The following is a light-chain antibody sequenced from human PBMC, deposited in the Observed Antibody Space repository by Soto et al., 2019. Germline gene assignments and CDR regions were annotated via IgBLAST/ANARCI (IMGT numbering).Light chain of an antibody. CDR3: QQYYSTPQT. J-gene: IGKJ2*01. V-gene: IGKV4-1*01. Sequence: DIVMTQSPDSLAVSLGERANINCKSSQSVLYSSNNKNYLAWYQQKPGQPPKLLIYWASTRESGVPDRFSGSGSGTDFTLTISSLQAEDVAVYYCQQYYSTPQTFGQGTKLEI. CDR1: QSVLYSSNNKNY. CDR2: WAS.